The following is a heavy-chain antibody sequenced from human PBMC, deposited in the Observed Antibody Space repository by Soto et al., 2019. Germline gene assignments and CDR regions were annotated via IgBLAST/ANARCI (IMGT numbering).Heavy chain of an antibody. J-gene: IGHJ6*03. CDR1: GFTFSSYS. Sequence: GGSLRLSCAASGFTFSSYSMNWVRQAPGKGLEWVSSISSSSSYIYYADSVKGRFTISRDNAKNSLYLQMNSLRAEDTAVYYCAREDGKYSGYDYGYYYYMDVWGKGTTVTVSS. CDR2: ISSSSSYI. CDR3: AREDGKYSGYDYGYYYYMDV. V-gene: IGHV3-21*01. D-gene: IGHD5-12*01.